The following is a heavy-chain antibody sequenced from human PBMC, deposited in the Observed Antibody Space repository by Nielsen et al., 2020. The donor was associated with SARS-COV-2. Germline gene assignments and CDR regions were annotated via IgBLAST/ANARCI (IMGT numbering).Heavy chain of an antibody. J-gene: IGHJ4*02. V-gene: IGHV3-30-3*01. CDR3: ARDHDLYGGYDSHSSGCLH. CDR1: GFTFSSYA. D-gene: IGHD5-12*01. Sequence: GESLKISCSASGFTFSSYAMHWVRQAPGKGLEWVAVISYDGSNKYYADSVKGRFTISRDNSKNTLYLQMNSLRAEDTAVYYCARDHDLYGGYDSHSSGCLHWGQGTLVTVSS. CDR2: ISYDGSNK.